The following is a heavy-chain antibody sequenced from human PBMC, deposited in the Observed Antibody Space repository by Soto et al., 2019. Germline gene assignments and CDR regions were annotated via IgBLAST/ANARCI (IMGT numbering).Heavy chain of an antibody. J-gene: IGHJ4*02. CDR3: AGHMSEMATIINYYCDY. Sequence: SETLSLTCTVSGGSISSSSYYWGWIRQPPGKGLEWIGSIYYSGSTYYNPSLKSRVTISVDTSKNQFSLKLSSVTAADTAVYYCAGHMSEMATIINYYCDYWGQGTLVTVSS. CDR1: GGSISSSSYY. V-gene: IGHV4-39*01. D-gene: IGHD5-12*01. CDR2: IYYSGST.